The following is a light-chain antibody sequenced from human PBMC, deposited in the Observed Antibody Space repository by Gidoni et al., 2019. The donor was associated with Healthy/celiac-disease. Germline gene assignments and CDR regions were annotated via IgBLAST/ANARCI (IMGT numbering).Light chain of an antibody. Sequence: DIVMTQSPDSLAVSLGERATINCKSSQSVLYSSNNKNYLAWYQQKPGQPPKLLIYWASTRGSGVPDRFSGSGSGTDFTLTISSLQAEDVAVYYCQQYYSTPYTFXQXTKLEIK. V-gene: IGKV4-1*01. CDR3: QQYYSTPYT. CDR2: WAS. CDR1: QSVLYSSNNKNY. J-gene: IGKJ2*01.